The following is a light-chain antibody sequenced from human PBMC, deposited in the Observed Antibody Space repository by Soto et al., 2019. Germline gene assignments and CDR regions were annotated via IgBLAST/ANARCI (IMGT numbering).Light chain of an antibody. J-gene: IGKJ3*01. Sequence: EIVMTQSPATLSVSPGERATLSCRASQSIGSNLAWYQQRPGQAPRLLTYGASTRATGIPARFSGSGSGTEFTLTISSLQSEDFAVYYCQQYKNWFGFTFGPGTKVDIK. CDR2: GAS. CDR3: QQYKNWFGFT. CDR1: QSIGSN. V-gene: IGKV3-15*01.